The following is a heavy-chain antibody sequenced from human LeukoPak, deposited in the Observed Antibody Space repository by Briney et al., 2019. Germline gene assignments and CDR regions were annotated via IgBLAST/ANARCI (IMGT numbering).Heavy chain of an antibody. CDR2: ISGSGGST. D-gene: IGHD2-21*01. V-gene: IGHV3-23*01. Sequence: GGSLRLSCAASGFTFSSYAMSWVRQAPGKGLEWVSAISGSGGSTYYADSVKGRFTISRDNAKNSLYLQMSSLRAEDTAVYYCARETVYCGGDCYDYWGQGTLVTVSS. CDR3: ARETVYCGGDCYDY. J-gene: IGHJ4*02. CDR1: GFTFSSYA.